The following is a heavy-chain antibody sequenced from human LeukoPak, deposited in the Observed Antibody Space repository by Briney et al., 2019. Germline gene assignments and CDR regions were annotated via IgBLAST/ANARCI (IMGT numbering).Heavy chain of an antibody. CDR3: ARTYSNPHGMDV. V-gene: IGHV4-31*03. CDR2: IYYSGST. D-gene: IGHD4-11*01. CDR1: GGSISSGGYY. Sequence: SETLSLTCTVSGGSISSGGYYWSWIRHPPGKGLEWIGYIYYSGSTYYDPSLKSRVTISVDTSKNQFSLKLSSVTAADTAVYYCARTYSNPHGMDVWGQGTTVTVSS. J-gene: IGHJ6*02.